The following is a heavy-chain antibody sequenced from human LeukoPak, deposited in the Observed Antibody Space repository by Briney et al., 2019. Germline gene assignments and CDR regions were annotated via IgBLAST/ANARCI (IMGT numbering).Heavy chain of an antibody. J-gene: IGHJ6*03. CDR1: SGSFSGYY. V-gene: IGHV4-59*01. Sequence: SETLSLTCAVYSGSFSGYYWNWIRQPPGKGLEWIGSIPYSGSTNYNPSLESRVTISVDTSKNQISLKVSSVTAADTAIYYCARAPERWYSYGSYTYDYMDVWGRGTTVTVSS. CDR3: ARAPERWYSYGSYTYDYMDV. D-gene: IGHD3-10*01. CDR2: IPYSGST.